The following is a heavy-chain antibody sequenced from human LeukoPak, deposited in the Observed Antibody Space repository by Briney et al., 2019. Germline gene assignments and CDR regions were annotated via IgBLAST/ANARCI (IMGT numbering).Heavy chain of an antibody. D-gene: IGHD3-22*01. Sequence: GGSLRLSCAASGFTFSGSALHWVRQASGKGLEWVGRIRSTANGYATAYAASVKGRFTISRDDSKNTAYLQMDSLKTEDTAVYYCARIRWGSGYAQLDYWGQGTLVTVSS. CDR3: ARIRWGSGYAQLDY. CDR1: GFTFSGSA. CDR2: IRSTANGYAT. V-gene: IGHV3-73*01. J-gene: IGHJ4*02.